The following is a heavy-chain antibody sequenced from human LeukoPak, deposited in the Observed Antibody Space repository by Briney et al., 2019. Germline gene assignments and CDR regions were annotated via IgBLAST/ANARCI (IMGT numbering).Heavy chain of an antibody. Sequence: ASVKVSCKVSGYTFTDYYMHWVQQAPGKGLEWMGLVDPEDGETIYAEKFQGRVTITADTSTDTACMELSSLRSEDTAVYYCATDRRYCGSTSCYSHYFDYWGQGTLVTVSS. CDR2: VDPEDGET. CDR3: ATDRRYCGSTSCYSHYFDY. D-gene: IGHD2-2*01. V-gene: IGHV1-69-2*01. J-gene: IGHJ4*02. CDR1: GYTFTDYY.